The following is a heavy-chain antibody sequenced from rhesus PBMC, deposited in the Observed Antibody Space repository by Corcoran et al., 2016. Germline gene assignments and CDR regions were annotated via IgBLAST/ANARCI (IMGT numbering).Heavy chain of an antibody. CDR2: IYGSSGST. J-gene: IGHJ4*01. CDR1: GGSISSNY. D-gene: IGHD5-30*01. Sequence: QVQLQESGPGLVKPSETLSLTCAVSGGSISSNYWSWIRQPPGKGLEWIGYIYGSSGSTYYNPSLMSRVTISTDTSKNQFSLKLSSVTAADTAVYYCARGQGYSGYSFVDFDYWGQGVLVTVSS. V-gene: IGHV4-160*01. CDR3: ARGQGYSGYSFVDFDY.